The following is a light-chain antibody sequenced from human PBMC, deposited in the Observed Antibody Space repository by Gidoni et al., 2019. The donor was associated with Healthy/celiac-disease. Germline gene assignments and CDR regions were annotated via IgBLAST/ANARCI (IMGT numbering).Light chain of an antibody. J-gene: IGKJ5*01. Sequence: IVLTQSPATPSVSPGESATLSFRASQSVSSSLAWYQQKPVQAPRLLIYGASTRATGIPARFSGSGSGTEFTLTISSLQSEDFAVYYCQQHNNWPPWTFGQGTRLEIK. V-gene: IGKV3-15*01. CDR2: GAS. CDR3: QQHNNWPPWT. CDR1: QSVSSS.